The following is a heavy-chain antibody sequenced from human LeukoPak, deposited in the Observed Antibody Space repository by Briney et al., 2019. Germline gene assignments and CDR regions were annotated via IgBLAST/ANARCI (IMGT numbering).Heavy chain of an antibody. CDR1: GGSISSYY. CDR3: AGGTYHYFDY. V-gene: IGHV4-59*01. CDR2: VYYSGSA. J-gene: IGHJ4*02. Sequence: SQTLSLTCTVSGGSISSYYWSWIRQPPGKGVEWIGYVYYSGSAHYNPSLKSRVTISVDTSKNQFSLKVSSVTAADTAIYYCAGGTYHYFDYWGQGTLVTVSS. D-gene: IGHD1-26*01.